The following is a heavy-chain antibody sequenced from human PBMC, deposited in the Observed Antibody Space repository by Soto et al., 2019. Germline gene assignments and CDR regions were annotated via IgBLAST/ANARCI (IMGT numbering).Heavy chain of an antibody. Sequence: QLQLQESGPGLVKPSETLSLTCTVSGGSISSSSYYWGWIRQPPWMGLEWVGSIYYSGSTYYNPSLKSRVTISVDTSENQFSMKLSSGTAADTAVYYCARLIPGGHSSGRGDAFHIWGQGPMDTVSS. CDR3: ARLIPGGHSSGRGDAFHI. D-gene: IGHD6-19*01. CDR2: IYYSGST. V-gene: IGHV4-39*01. CDR1: GGSISSSSYY. J-gene: IGHJ3*02.